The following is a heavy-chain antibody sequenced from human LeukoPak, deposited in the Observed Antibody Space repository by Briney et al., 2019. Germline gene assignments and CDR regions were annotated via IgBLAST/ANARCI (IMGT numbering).Heavy chain of an antibody. CDR3: ASYSSAYPYYFDY. J-gene: IGHJ4*02. CDR2: IYYSGST. D-gene: IGHD3-22*01. V-gene: IGHV4-59*08. CDR1: GGSISSYY. Sequence: SETLSLTCTVSGGSISSYYWSWIRQPPGQGLECIGYIYYSGSTNYNPSLKSRVTISVDTFKNQFSLKLSSVTAADTAVYYCASYSSAYPYYFDYWGQGTLVTVSS.